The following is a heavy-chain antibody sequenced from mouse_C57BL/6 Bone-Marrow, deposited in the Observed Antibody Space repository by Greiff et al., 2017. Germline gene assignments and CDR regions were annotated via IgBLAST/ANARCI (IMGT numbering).Heavy chain of an antibody. D-gene: IGHD2-3*01. CDR2: IDPEIGDT. CDR1: GFNIKDDY. Sequence: EVHLVESGAELVRPGASVKLSCTASGFNIKDDYIHWVKQRPEQGLEWIGWIDPEIGDTEYASKFQGKATITSDTSSNTAYLQLSSLTSEDTAVYYCSSFDGNYFDCWGQGTPLAV. V-gene: IGHV14-4*01. CDR3: SSFDGNYFDC. J-gene: IGHJ2*01.